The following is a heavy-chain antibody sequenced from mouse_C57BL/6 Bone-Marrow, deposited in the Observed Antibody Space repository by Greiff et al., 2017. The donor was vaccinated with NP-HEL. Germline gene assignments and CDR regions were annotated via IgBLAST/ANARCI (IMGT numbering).Heavy chain of an antibody. D-gene: IGHD1-1*01. CDR2: INPNNGGT. J-gene: IGHJ4*01. CDR3: ARGLITTVVATDAMDY. CDR1: GYTFTDYN. V-gene: IGHV1-22*01. Sequence: VQLQQSGPELVKPGASVKMSCKASGYTFTDYNMHWVKQSHGKSLEWIGYINPNNGGTSYNQKFKGKATLTVNKSSSTAYMELRSLTSEDSAVYYCARGLITTVVATDAMDYWGQGTSVTVSS.